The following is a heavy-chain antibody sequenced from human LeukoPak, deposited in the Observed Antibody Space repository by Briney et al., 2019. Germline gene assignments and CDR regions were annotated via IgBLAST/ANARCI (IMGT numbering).Heavy chain of an antibody. CDR2: IKPKTDGETT. Sequence: GGSLRLSCAASGFTFSNAYMNWVRQAPGKGLEWVGRIKPKTDGETTEYAAPVKDRFSISRDDSKSMMYLQMNSLKTEDTAVYYCAKGGKWDVTPFDYWGQGTLVTVSS. V-gene: IGHV3-15*07. J-gene: IGHJ4*02. CDR1: GFTFSNAY. D-gene: IGHD1-26*01. CDR3: AKGGKWDVTPFDY.